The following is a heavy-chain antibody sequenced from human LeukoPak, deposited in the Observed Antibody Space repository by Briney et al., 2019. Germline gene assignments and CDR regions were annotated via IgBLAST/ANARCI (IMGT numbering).Heavy chain of an antibody. V-gene: IGHV4-59*01. Sequence: SETLSLTCTVSGGSISSYYWSWIRQPPGKGLEWIGYIYYSGSTNCNPSLKSRVTISVDTSKNQFSLKLSSVTAADTAVYYCARGGSDSSGYYYLRGAFDIWGQGTMVTVSS. J-gene: IGHJ3*02. D-gene: IGHD3-22*01. CDR2: IYYSGST. CDR1: GGSISSYY. CDR3: ARGGSDSSGYYYLRGAFDI.